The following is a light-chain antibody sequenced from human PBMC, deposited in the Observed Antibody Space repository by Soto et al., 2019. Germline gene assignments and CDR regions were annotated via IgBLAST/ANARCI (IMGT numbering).Light chain of an antibody. CDR3: QQFNNYHPLT. V-gene: IGKV1D-13*01. J-gene: IGKJ4*01. Sequence: AIQLTQSPSSLSASVGDRVTITCRASQGISSALAWYQQKPGKAPKLMIYDASSLESGVPSRFSGSVSGTDFTLTISSLQPEDFAAYYCQQFNNYHPLTFGGGTKVDIK. CDR2: DAS. CDR1: QGISSA.